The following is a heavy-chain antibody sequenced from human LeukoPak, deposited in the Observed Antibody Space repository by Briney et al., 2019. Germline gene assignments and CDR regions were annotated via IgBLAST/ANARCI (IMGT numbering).Heavy chain of an antibody. CDR2: INPSGGST. CDR3: ARVGDPGPQDYAFDI. Sequence: ASVKVSCKASGYTFTSYYMHWVRQAPGQGLEWMGIINPSGGSTSYAQKFQGRVTMTRDTSTSTVYMELSSLRSEDTAVYYCARVGDPGPQDYAFDIWGQGTMVTVPS. CDR1: GYTFTSYY. J-gene: IGHJ3*02. V-gene: IGHV1-46*01. D-gene: IGHD3/OR15-3a*01.